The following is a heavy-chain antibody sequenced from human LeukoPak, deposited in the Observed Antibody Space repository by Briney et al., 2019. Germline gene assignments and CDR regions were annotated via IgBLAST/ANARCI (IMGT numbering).Heavy chain of an antibody. D-gene: IGHD1-26*01. Sequence: PSQTLSLTCTVSGGSISSGGYYGSWFRQPPGKGLEWIGYIYHSGSTYYNPSLKSRVTISVDRSKNQFSLKLSSVTAADTAVYYCARGGANSGSYFPFDYWGQGTLVTVSS. CDR3: ARGGANSGSYFPFDY. V-gene: IGHV4-30-2*01. CDR1: GGSISSGGYY. J-gene: IGHJ4*02. CDR2: IYHSGST.